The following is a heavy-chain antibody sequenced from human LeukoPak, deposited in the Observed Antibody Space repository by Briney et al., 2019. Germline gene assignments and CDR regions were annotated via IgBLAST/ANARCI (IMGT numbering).Heavy chain of an antibody. D-gene: IGHD1-14*01. CDR1: GFTFSTYF. CDR2: IRSKANSYAT. Sequence: GGSLRLSCAASGFTFSTYFIHWVRQASGKGLEWVGRIRSKANSYATAYAASVKGRFTISRDDSKNTAYLQMNSLKTEDTAVYYCTRNSLMPDAFDIWGQGTMVTVSS. CDR3: TRNSLMPDAFDI. V-gene: IGHV3-73*01. J-gene: IGHJ3*02.